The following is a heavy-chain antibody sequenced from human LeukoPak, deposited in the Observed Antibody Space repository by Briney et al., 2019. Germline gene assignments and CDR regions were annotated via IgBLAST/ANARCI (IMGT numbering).Heavy chain of an antibody. CDR3: ASNVDDALDI. D-gene: IGHD1-1*01. CDR1: GFSFTTYN. Sequence: GGSLRLSCAASGFSFTTYNMNWVRQAPGQGLEWVSSISSDSSYRYYADSVKGRFTISRDNGKKSLYLHMSSLRADDTAVYYCASNVDDALDIWGQGTMVTVSS. CDR2: ISSDSSYR. V-gene: IGHV3-21*01. J-gene: IGHJ3*02.